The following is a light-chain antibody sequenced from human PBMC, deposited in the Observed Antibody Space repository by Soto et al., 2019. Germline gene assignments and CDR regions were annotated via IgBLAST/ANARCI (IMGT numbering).Light chain of an antibody. V-gene: IGLV1-44*01. Sequence: QSVLTQPPSASGTPGQRVTISCSGSSSNIGSNTVNWYQQLPGTAPKHLIYSNNQRPSGVPDRFSGSKSGTSASLAISGLRSEDEADYYCAAWDDSLSAPYVFGTGTKLTVL. CDR2: SNN. CDR1: SSNIGSNT. CDR3: AAWDDSLSAPYV. J-gene: IGLJ1*01.